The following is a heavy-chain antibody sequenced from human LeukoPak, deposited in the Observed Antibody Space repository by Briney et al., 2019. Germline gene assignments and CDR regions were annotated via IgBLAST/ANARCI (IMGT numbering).Heavy chain of an antibody. D-gene: IGHD6-13*01. V-gene: IGHV4-4*07. CDR1: GGSIRSYY. CDR3: ARGSSLYDY. Sequence: SETLSLTCTVSGGSIRSYYWSWIRQPAGKGLEWIGHIYSSGSTNYNPSLKSRVTMSVDTSKNQFSLKVTSVTAADTAVYYCARGSSLYDYWGQGTLVTVSS. J-gene: IGHJ4*02. CDR2: IYSSGST.